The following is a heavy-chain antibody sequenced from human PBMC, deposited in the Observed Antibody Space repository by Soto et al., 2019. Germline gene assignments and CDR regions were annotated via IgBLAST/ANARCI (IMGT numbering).Heavy chain of an antibody. J-gene: IGHJ4*02. CDR1: GFTFSSYA. D-gene: IGHD6-6*01. CDR3: AKDQTGISSSTDFDY. Sequence: EVQLMESGGGLVQPGGSLRLSCAASGFTFSSYAMNWVHQAPGKGLEWVSTISSSGVDTYYAASVKGRFTSSRDNSKNTLYLQMSSLRAEDTAVYYCAKDQTGISSSTDFDYWGQGTLVTVSS. CDR2: ISSSGVDT. V-gene: IGHV3-23*01.